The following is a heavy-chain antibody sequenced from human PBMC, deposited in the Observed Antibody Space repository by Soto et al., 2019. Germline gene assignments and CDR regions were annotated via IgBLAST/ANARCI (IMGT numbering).Heavy chain of an antibody. CDR3: AKDHSSGWYQVAFDI. CDR2: ISWNSGSI. Sequence: EEQLVESGGGLVQPGRSLRLSCAASGFTFDDYAMHWVRQAPGKGREWVSGISWNSGSIGYADSVKGRFTISRDNAKNSLYLQMTSLRAEDTALYYCAKDHSSGWYQVAFDIWGQGTMVTVSS. D-gene: IGHD6-19*01. J-gene: IGHJ3*02. CDR1: GFTFDDYA. V-gene: IGHV3-9*01.